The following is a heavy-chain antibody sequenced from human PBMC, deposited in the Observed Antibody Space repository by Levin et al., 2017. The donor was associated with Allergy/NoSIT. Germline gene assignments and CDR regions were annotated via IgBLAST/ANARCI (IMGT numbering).Heavy chain of an antibody. CDR3: ARARWGRAEIDY. CDR1: GGSFSGYY. Sequence: SETLSLTCAVYGGSFSGYYWSWNRQPPGKGLEWIGEINHSGSTNYNPSLKSRVTISVDTSKNQFSLRLSSVTAAETAVYYCARARWGRAEIDYWGQGTLVTVSS. J-gene: IGHJ4*02. V-gene: IGHV4-34*01. D-gene: IGHD2-21*02. CDR2: INHSGST.